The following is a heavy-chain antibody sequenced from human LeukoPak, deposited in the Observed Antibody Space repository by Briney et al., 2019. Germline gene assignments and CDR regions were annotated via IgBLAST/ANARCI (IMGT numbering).Heavy chain of an antibody. CDR2: ISGSGSST. Sequence: PGGSLSLSCAASAFTFRSYAMSWVRQAPGKGLEWVSAISGSGSSTYFADSVRGRFTISRDNSKNTLYLQMNSLSAEDPAVYYCAKEGRYSSPYYYMDVWGKGTTVTVSS. D-gene: IGHD6-13*01. CDR3: AKEGRYSSPYYYMDV. CDR1: AFTFRSYA. J-gene: IGHJ6*03. V-gene: IGHV3-23*01.